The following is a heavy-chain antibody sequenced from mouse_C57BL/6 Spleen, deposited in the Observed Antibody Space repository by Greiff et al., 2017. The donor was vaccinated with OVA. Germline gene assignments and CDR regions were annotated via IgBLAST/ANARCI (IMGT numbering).Heavy chain of an antibody. Sequence: QVQLQQPGAELVKPGASVKLSCKASGYTFTSYWMQWVKQRPGQGLEWIGEIDPSDSYTNYNQKFKGKATLTVDTSSSTAYMQLSSLTSEDSAVYYCAFPSYCGSSPFAYWGQGPMVTVSA. J-gene: IGHJ3*01. CDR2: IDPSDSYT. CDR1: GYTFTSYW. V-gene: IGHV1-50*01. D-gene: IGHD1-1*01. CDR3: AFPSYCGSSPFAY.